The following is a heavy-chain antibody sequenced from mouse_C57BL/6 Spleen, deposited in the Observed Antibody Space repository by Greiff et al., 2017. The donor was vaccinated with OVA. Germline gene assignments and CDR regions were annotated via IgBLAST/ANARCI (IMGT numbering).Heavy chain of an antibody. Sequence: EVKLVESGPGLAKPSQTLSLTCSVTGYSITSDYWNWIRKFPGNKLEYMGYISYSGSTYYNPSLKSRISITRDTSKNQYYLQLNSVTTEDTATYYCARHYGSSYPYFDVWGTGTTVTVSS. CDR1: GYSITSDY. CDR3: ARHYGSSYPYFDV. J-gene: IGHJ1*03. D-gene: IGHD1-1*01. V-gene: IGHV3-8*01. CDR2: ISYSGST.